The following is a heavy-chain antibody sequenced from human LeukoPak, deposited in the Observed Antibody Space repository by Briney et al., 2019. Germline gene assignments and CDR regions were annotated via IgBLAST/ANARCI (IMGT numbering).Heavy chain of an antibody. CDR1: GFTFSSYA. V-gene: IGHV3-23*01. CDR3: AKEPVYYYGSGTTRPPFDY. CDR2: ISGSGGST. J-gene: IGHJ4*02. D-gene: IGHD3-10*01. Sequence: GGSLRLSCAASGFTFSSYAMSWVRQAPGKGMEWVSAISGSGGSTYYADSVKGRFTISRDNSKNTLYLQMNSLRAEDTAVYYCAKEPVYYYGSGTTRPPFDYWGQGTLVTVSS.